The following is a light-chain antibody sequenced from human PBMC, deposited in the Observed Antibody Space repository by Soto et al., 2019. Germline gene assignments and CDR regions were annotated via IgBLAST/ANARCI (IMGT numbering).Light chain of an antibody. CDR2: DVS. J-gene: IGLJ2*01. CDR1: RSDVGSFDF. Sequence: QSALTQPRSVSGSPGQSVTISCTGTRSDVGSFDFVSWYQQHPGKAPKVIIYDVSKRPSGVPDRFSGSKSGNTASLTISGLQAEDEADYYCCSYAGSYTGVFGGGTKLTVL. CDR3: CSYAGSYTGV. V-gene: IGLV2-11*01.